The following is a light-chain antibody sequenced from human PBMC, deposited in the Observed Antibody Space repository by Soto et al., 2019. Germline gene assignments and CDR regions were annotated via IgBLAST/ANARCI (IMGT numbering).Light chain of an antibody. CDR3: SSFSSSTTRV. CDR1: SSDVGDFNY. CDR2: DVG. J-gene: IGLJ1*01. V-gene: IGLV2-14*01. Sequence: QSALTQPASVSGSPGQSITISCTGTSSDVGDFNYVSWYQQHPGKAPKLMIYDVGNRPSGVSIRFSGSKSGSTASLTISGLQAEYEADYYCSSFSSSTTRVFGTGTKVTVL.